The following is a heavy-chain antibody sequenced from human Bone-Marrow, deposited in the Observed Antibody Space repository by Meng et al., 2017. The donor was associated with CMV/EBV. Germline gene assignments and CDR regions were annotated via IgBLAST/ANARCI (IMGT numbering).Heavy chain of an antibody. CDR3: ARVDTAMAHHDY. CDR1: GFTFSDYY. D-gene: IGHD5-18*01. V-gene: IGHV3-7*04. Sequence: GGSLRLSCAASGFTFSDYYMSWVRQAPGKGLEWVANIKQDGSEKYYVDSVKGRFTISRDNAKNSLYLQMNSLRAEDTAVYYCARVDTAMAHHDYWGQGTLVTVSS. J-gene: IGHJ4*02. CDR2: IKQDGSEK.